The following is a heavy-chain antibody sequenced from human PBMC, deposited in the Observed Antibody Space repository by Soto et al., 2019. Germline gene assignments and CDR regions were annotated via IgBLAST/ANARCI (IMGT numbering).Heavy chain of an antibody. D-gene: IGHD6-19*01. Sequence: GGSLRLSGAASGFTFINYAMSWVRQAPGEGLEWVSTISGNGANTHYADSVKGRFSISRDNSKNTLYIQMNSLRAEDTAVYYCAKDYGSSRYFFDYWGQGALVTVSS. CDR3: AKDYGSSRYFFDY. J-gene: IGHJ4*02. V-gene: IGHV3-23*01. CDR2: ISGNGANT. CDR1: GFTFINYA.